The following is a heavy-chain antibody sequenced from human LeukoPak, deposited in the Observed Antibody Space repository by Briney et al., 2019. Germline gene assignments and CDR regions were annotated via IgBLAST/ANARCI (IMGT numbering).Heavy chain of an antibody. D-gene: IGHD6-19*01. J-gene: IGHJ4*02. CDR3: ARVVREAGTFGY. CDR2: ISYDGSNK. CDR1: GFTFSSYA. Sequence: GGSLRLSCAASGFTFSSYAMHWVRQAPGKGLEWVAVISYDGSNKYYADSVKGRFTISRDNSKNTLYLQMNSLRAEDTAVYYCARVVREAGTFGYWGQGTLVTVSS. V-gene: IGHV3-30-3*01.